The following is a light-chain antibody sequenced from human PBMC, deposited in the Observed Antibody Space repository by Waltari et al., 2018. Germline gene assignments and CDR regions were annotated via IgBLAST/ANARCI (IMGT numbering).Light chain of an antibody. CDR1: QSVFYSGNNRNY. CDR3: QQYYSSPDT. V-gene: IGKV4-1*01. J-gene: IGKJ3*01. CDR2: WAS. Sequence: DIVMNQSPDSLAVSLGERATINCKSSQSVFYSGNNRNYFAWYQQKPGQPPKLLIYWASTRESGVPDRFSGSGSGTDFTLTISSLQAEDVAVYYCQQYYSSPDTFGPGTKVDIK.